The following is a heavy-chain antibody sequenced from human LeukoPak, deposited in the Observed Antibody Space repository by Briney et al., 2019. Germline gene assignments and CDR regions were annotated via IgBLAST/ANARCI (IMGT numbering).Heavy chain of an antibody. CDR1: GGSISSHY. V-gene: IGHV4-59*11. CDR2: IYYSGST. Sequence: PSETLSLTCTVSGGSISSHYWSWIRQPPGKGLEWIGYIYYSGSTNYNPSLKSRVTISVDTSKNQFSLKLSSVTAADTAVYYCARDQVPPISAYSGSYGYFDLWGRGTLVTVSS. D-gene: IGHD1-26*01. CDR3: ARDQVPPISAYSGSYGYFDL. J-gene: IGHJ2*01.